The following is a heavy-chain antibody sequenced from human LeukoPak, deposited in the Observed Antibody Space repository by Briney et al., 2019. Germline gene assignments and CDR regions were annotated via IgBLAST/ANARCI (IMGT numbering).Heavy chain of an antibody. V-gene: IGHV1-46*01. J-gene: IGHJ6*03. CDR3: AREGGPVATIQNYYYYYYYMDV. D-gene: IGHD5-12*01. CDR2: INPSGGST. Sequence: ASVKVSCKASGYTFTSYGISWVRQAPGQGLEWMGIINPSGGSTSYAQKFQGRVTMTRDTSTSTVYMELSSLRSEDTAVYYCAREGGPVATIQNYYYYYYYMDVWGKGTTVTISS. CDR1: GYTFTSYG.